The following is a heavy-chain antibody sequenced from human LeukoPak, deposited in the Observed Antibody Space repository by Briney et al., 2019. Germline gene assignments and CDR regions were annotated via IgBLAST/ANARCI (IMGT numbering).Heavy chain of an antibody. CDR1: GYTFTGYY. V-gene: IGHV1-2*02. Sequence: ASVNVSCKASGYTFTGYYMHWVRQAPGQGLEWMGWINPNSGGTKYAQKFQGRATMTRDTSITTAYMELTSLEFDDTAVYYCARTRLTGDPYEAFDIWGQGTMVTVSS. J-gene: IGHJ3*02. CDR3: ARTRLTGDPYEAFDI. CDR2: INPNSGGT. D-gene: IGHD7-27*01.